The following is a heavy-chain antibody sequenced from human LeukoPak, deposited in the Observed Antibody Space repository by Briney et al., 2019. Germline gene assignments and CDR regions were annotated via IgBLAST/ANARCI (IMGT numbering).Heavy chain of an antibody. CDR3: AKRGVVIRVILVGFHKEAYYFDS. Sequence: GGSLRLSCAVSGITLSNYGMSWVRQAPGKGLEWVAGISDSGGRTNYADSVKGRFTISRDDPKNTLHLQMNSLRAEDTAVYFCAKRGVVIRVILVGFHKEAYYFDSWGQGALVTVSS. CDR1: GITLSNYG. D-gene: IGHD3-22*01. CDR2: ISDSGGRT. V-gene: IGHV3-23*01. J-gene: IGHJ4*02.